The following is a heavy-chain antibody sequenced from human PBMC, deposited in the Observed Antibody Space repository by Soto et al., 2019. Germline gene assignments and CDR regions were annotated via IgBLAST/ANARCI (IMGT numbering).Heavy chain of an antibody. CDR1: GYIFTTYW. V-gene: IGHV5-51*01. J-gene: IGHJ4*02. CDR2: INPIDSDT. D-gene: IGHD5-12*01. CDR3: ARQWNFDY. Sequence: PGESLKISCKASGYIFTTYWIAWVLQIPWQGLEWIGIINPIDSDTRYSPSFQGQVTISADKSISTTYLQWSSLKASDTAIYYCARQWNFDYWGQGTLVTVSS.